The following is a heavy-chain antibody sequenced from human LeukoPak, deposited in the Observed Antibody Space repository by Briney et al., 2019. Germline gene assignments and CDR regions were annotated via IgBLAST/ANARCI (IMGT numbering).Heavy chain of an antibody. CDR2: ISYDGSNK. J-gene: IGHJ3*02. V-gene: IGHV3-30*04. D-gene: IGHD3-16*02. CDR1: GFTFSSYA. Sequence: GGSLRLSCAASGFTFSSYAMHWVRQAPGKGLEWVAVISYDGSNKYYADSVKGRFTISRDNSKNTLYLQMNSLRAEDTAVYYCARKAHGGRVWGSSRTGDAFDIWGQGTMVTVSS. CDR3: ARKAHGGRVWGSSRTGDAFDI.